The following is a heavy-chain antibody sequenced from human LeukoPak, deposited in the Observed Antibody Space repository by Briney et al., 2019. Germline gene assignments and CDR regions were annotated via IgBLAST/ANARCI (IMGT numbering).Heavy chain of an antibody. D-gene: IGHD6-13*01. Sequence: PSETLSLTCVVSGYSISNDYYWGWIRQPPGKGLEWIGSVYHTGSPYYNPSLKSRVTISVDTSKNQLSLKLRSVTAADTAVYYCARGGILAAVYFDFWGKGTLVTVSS. CDR3: ARGGILAAVYFDF. V-gene: IGHV4-38-2*01. CDR2: VYHTGSP. J-gene: IGHJ4*02. CDR1: GYSISNDYY.